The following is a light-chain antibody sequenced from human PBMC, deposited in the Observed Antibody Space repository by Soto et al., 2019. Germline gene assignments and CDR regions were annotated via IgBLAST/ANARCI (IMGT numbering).Light chain of an antibody. Sequence: DIQMTQSPSTLSASVGDRVTITCRASQSISDWLAWYQQKPGKAPKLLIYKASSLETGVPSRFSGSGSGTDFTLPISSLQPDDFAAYYCQQYNSYSRTFGQGTKVEV. CDR1: QSISDW. V-gene: IGKV1-5*03. CDR2: KAS. CDR3: QQYNSYSRT. J-gene: IGKJ1*01.